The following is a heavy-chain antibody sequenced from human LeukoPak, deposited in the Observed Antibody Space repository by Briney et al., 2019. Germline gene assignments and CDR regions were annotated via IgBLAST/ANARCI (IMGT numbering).Heavy chain of an antibody. CDR1: GFAFSSFS. J-gene: IGHJ3*01. D-gene: IGHD1-7*01. CDR2: ISGDSSTI. CDR3: ARRTFPNDAFDV. V-gene: IGHV3-48*02. Sequence: PGGSLRLSCAASGFAFSSFSMNWVRQAPGKGLEWVSYISGDSSTIYYADSVKGRFTISRDSAKNSLYLQMSSLRDEDTAVYYCARRTFPNDAFDVWGQGTVVTVSS.